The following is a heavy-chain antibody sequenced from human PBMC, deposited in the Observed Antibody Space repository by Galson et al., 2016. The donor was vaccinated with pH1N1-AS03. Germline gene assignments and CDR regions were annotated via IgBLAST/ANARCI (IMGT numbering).Heavy chain of an antibody. CDR2: IYYTGNT. V-gene: IGHV4-59*01. D-gene: IGHD3-22*01. J-gene: IGHJ4*02. CDR3: ARAGPSGYADFDY. Sequence: SETLSLTCTISGDSFSNYYWSWIRETPGRGLEWIDYIYYTGNTKNNPSLESRVIISLDTSKNQFSLTLKSVTAADTAVYYCARAGPSGYADFDYWSQGILVTVSS. CDR1: GDSFSNYY.